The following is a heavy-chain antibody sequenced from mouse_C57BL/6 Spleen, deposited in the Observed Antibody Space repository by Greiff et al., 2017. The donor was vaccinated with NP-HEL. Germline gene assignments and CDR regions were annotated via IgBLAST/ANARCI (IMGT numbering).Heavy chain of an antibody. D-gene: IGHD1-1*01. V-gene: IGHV1-55*01. CDR1: GYTFTSYW. Sequence: VQLQQSGAELVKPGASVKMSCKASGYTFTSYWITWVKQRPGQGLEWIGDIYPGSGSTNYNEKYKSKATLTVDTSSSTAYMQLSSLTSEDSAVYYCARSGTTVVAPFDYWGQGTTLTVSS. J-gene: IGHJ2*01. CDR2: IYPGSGST. CDR3: ARSGTTVVAPFDY.